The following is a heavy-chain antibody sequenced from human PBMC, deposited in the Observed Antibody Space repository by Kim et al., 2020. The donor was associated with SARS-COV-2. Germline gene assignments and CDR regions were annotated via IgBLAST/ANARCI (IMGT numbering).Heavy chain of an antibody. CDR3: ARRGYSYFDAFDI. J-gene: IGHJ3*02. D-gene: IGHD5-18*01. Sequence: SETLSLTCTVSGGSISSSSYYWGWIRQPPGKGLEWIGSIYYSGSTYYNPSLKSRVTISVDTSKNQFSLKLSSVTAADTAVYYCARRGYSYFDAFDIWGQGTMVTVSS. CDR1: GGSISSSSYY. V-gene: IGHV4-39*01. CDR2: IYYSGST.